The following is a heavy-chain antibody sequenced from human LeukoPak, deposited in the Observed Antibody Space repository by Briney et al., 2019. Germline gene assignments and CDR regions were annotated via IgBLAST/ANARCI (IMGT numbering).Heavy chain of an antibody. V-gene: IGHV1-18*01. CDR2: ISAYNGNT. CDR3: AIVRGDQTADYYYMDV. Sequence: ASVKVSCKASGYTFTSYGISWVRQAPGQGLEWMGWISAYNGNTNYAQKLQGRVTMTTDTSTSTAYMELRSLRSDDTAVYYCAIVRGDQTADYYYMDVWGKGTTVTVSS. J-gene: IGHJ6*03. D-gene: IGHD1-1*01. CDR1: GYTFTSYG.